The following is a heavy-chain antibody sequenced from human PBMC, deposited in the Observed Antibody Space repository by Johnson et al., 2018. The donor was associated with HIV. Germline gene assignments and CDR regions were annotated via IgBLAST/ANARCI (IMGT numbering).Heavy chain of an antibody. CDR2: ISGSDGAT. CDR3: ARDSDKWELRPGAFDI. CDR1: GFTFSNYA. D-gene: IGHD1-26*01. V-gene: IGHV3-23*04. Sequence: VQLVESGGGLAQPGGSLRLSCRASGFTFSNYAMSWVRQAPGKGLEWVSSISGSDGATYYAVSVKGRFTISTDNSNNTLYLQMNSLRTEDTGVYYCARDSDKWELRPGAFDIWGQGTMVTVSS. J-gene: IGHJ3*02.